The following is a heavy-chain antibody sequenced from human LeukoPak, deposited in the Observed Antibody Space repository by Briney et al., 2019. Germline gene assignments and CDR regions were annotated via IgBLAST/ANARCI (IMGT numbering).Heavy chain of an antibody. Sequence: GGSLRLSCAASGFTFSTYAMTWVRQAPGKGLEWVSLISRGGDVTYYADSVKGRFTISSDSSKNTLYLQMRSLRAEDTAVYYCAARPGEVAVPYDYWGQGTLVTVSS. J-gene: IGHJ4*02. CDR2: ISRGGDVT. D-gene: IGHD2-15*01. V-gene: IGHV3-23*01. CDR3: AARPGEVAVPYDY. CDR1: GFTFSTYA.